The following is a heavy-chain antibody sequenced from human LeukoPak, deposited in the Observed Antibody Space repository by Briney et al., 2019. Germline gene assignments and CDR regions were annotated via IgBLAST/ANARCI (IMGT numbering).Heavy chain of an antibody. Sequence: SETLSLTCAVYGGSFSGYYWSWIRQPPGKGLEWIGEINHSGSTNYNPSLKSRVTISVDTSKNQFSLKLSSVTAADTAVYYCARGRIRGYCSGGSCYLFDYWGQGTLVTVSS. V-gene: IGHV4-34*01. CDR3: ARGRIRGYCSGGSCYLFDY. CDR1: GGSFSGYY. D-gene: IGHD2-15*01. CDR2: INHSGST. J-gene: IGHJ4*02.